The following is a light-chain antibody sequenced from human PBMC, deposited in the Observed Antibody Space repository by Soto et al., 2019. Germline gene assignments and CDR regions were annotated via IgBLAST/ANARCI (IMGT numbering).Light chain of an antibody. CDR3: QSYDSSLSVYV. V-gene: IGLV1-40*01. CDR2: GNS. Sequence: QSVLTQPPSVSGAPGQWVTISCTGSSSNIGAGYDVHWYQQLPRTAPKLLIYGNSNRPSGVPDRFSGSKSGTSASLAITGLQAEDEADYYCQSYDSSLSVYVFGTGTKVTVL. J-gene: IGLJ1*01. CDR1: SSNIGAGYD.